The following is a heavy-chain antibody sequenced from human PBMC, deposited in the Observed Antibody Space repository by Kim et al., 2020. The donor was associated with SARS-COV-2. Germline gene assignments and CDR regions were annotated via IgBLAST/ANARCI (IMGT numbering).Heavy chain of an antibody. CDR2: IYYSGST. CDR3: ARGAPAIVVVVAATRSGFDP. Sequence: SETLSLTCTVSGGSISSGGYYWSWIRQHPGKGLEWIGYIYYSGSTYYNPSLKSRVTISVDTSKNQFSLKLSSVTAADTAVYYCARGAPAIVVVVAATRSGFDPWGQGTLVTVSS. J-gene: IGHJ5*02. V-gene: IGHV4-31*03. CDR1: GGSISSGGYY. D-gene: IGHD2-15*01.